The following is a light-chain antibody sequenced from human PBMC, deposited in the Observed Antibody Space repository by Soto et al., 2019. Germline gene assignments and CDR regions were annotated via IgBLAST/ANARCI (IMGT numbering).Light chain of an antibody. CDR3: DHFAHFPRT. V-gene: IGKV2-24*01. J-gene: IGKJ1*01. CDR1: QSLVYSDGNTY. Sequence: DIVLTQTPLSSPVTLGQPASISCRSSQSLVYSDGNTYLRWLQQRPGQPPRLLIYQSSNRFTGVPDRFSGSGAGADFTLKISRVEAEDVGVYYCDHFAHFPRTCGQGTEAEIK. CDR2: QSS.